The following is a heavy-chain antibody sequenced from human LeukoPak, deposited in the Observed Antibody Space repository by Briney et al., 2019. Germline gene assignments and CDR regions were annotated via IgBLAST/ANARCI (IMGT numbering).Heavy chain of an antibody. CDR2: IYYSGST. CDR3: ARGLYSSSWYYYFDY. CDR1: GGSISSYY. V-gene: IGHV4-59*01. Sequence: SETLSLTCTVSGGSISSYYWSWIRQPPGKGLEWIGYIYYSGSTNYNPSLKSRVTISVDTSKNQFSLKLRSVTAADTAVYYYARGLYSSSWYYYFDYWGQGTLVTVSS. D-gene: IGHD6-13*01. J-gene: IGHJ4*02.